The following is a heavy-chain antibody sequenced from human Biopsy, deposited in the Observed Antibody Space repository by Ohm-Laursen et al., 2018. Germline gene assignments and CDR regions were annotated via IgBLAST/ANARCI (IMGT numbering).Heavy chain of an antibody. D-gene: IGHD6-19*01. CDR2: IWYDGTNE. Sequence: SLRLSCTAVGFTFGHYAMHWVRQAPGKGLEWISLIWYDGTNEDYADSVKGRFTISRDNSKNTLYLQINTLTLEDTAFYYCARGLSSGWYGYFDVWGRGTLVTVSS. CDR1: GFTFGHYA. J-gene: IGHJ2*01. V-gene: IGHV3-33*01. CDR3: ARGLSSGWYGYFDV.